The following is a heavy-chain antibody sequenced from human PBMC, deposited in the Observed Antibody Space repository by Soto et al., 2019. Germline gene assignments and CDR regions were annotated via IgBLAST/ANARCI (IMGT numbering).Heavy chain of an antibody. CDR2: INAGNGNT. CDR1: GYTFTSYA. V-gene: IGHV1-3*01. Sequence: QVQLVQSGAEVKKPGASVKVSCKASGYTFTSYAMHWVRQAPGQRLEWMGWINAGNGNTKYSQKFQGRVTITRDTSASTAYMKLSSLRSEDTAVYYCARCRRGDYYYMDVWGKGTTVTVSS. CDR3: ARCRRGDYYYMDV. J-gene: IGHJ6*03.